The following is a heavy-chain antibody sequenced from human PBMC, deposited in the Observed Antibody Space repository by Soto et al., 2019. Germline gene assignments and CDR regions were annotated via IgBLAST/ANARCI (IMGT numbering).Heavy chain of an antibody. CDR3: ARHGSF. J-gene: IGHJ1*01. CDR2: IYYSGET. Sequence: QLQLQESGPGLVKHSETLSLTCTVSGVSISGTSYYWGWIRQTQAKGMEWIWTIYYSGETFYNPSLKSRVTISIDTSKNHFSLNLTAVTAADTAIYYCARHGSFWGQWALVTVSS. V-gene: IGHV4-39*01. CDR1: GVSISGTSYY. D-gene: IGHD3-16*02.